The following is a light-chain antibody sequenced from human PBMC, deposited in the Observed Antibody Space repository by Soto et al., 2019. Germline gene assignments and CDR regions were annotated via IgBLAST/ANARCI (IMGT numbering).Light chain of an antibody. CDR2: AAP. V-gene: IGKV1-27*01. CDR3: QRYSILPV. J-gene: IGKJ3*01. Sequence: DIQMTQSPTSLSASVGDRVTITCRASQGIRNFVAWYQQKPGKAPNLLNYAAPTLQSGVPSRFSGSGSGTAFYFCIMSVRPKDVEPYSWQRYSILPVFGPGTKVEI. CDR1: QGIRNF.